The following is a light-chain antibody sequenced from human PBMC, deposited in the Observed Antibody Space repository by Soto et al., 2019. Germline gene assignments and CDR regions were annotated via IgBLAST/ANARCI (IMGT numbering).Light chain of an antibody. V-gene: IGKV1-33*01. CDR1: QDISNF. CDR2: DAS. CDR3: QQYDSLPIT. Sequence: DIQMTQSPSSLSVSVGDRVTITCQASQDISNFLNWYQQKPGKAPKVLIYDASTLETGVPSRFGGGGSGTDFTFSISSLQPEDIATYYCQQYDSLPITFGQGTRLEI. J-gene: IGKJ5*01.